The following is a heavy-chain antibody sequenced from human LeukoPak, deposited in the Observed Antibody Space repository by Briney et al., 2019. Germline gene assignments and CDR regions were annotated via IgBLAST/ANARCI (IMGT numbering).Heavy chain of an antibody. D-gene: IGHD6-19*01. Sequence: GASVEVSCKASGYTFTGYYMHWVRQAPGQGLEWMGWINPNSGGTNYAQKFQGRVTMTRDTSISTAYMELSRLRSDDTAVYYCARAGAPSSYSSGWYANDYWGQGTLVTVSS. J-gene: IGHJ4*02. CDR1: GYTFTGYY. CDR2: INPNSGGT. CDR3: ARAGAPSSYSSGWYANDY. V-gene: IGHV1-2*02.